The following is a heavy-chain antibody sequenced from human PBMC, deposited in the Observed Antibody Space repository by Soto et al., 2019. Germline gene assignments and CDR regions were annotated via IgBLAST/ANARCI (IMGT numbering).Heavy chain of an antibody. CDR2: IKSKTDGGTT. CDR3: TTDITEAPSAPPCSGGSCYSYWFDP. CDR1: GFTFSGSA. D-gene: IGHD2-15*01. J-gene: IGHJ5*02. V-gene: IGHV3-15*01. Sequence: GGSLRLSCAASGFTFSGSAMHWVRQASGKGLEWVGRIKSKTDGGTTDYAAPVKGRFTISRDDSKNTLYLQMNSLKTEDTAVYYCTTDITEAPSAPPCSGGSCYSYWFDPWGQGTLVTVSS.